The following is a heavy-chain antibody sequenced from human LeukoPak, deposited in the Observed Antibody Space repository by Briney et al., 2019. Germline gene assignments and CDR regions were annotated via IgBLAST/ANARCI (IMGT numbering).Heavy chain of an antibody. CDR3: ARDHNYAFDN. D-gene: IGHD1-1*01. J-gene: IGHJ4*02. V-gene: IGHV3-48*04. CDR2: IGIDSGNT. CDR1: GFPFSDYS. Sequence: GGSLSLSCTASGFPFSDYSMDWVRQAPEKGLEWISYIGIDSGNTKYADSVRGRFTFSADNAKNSLFLQMNGLRVEDTAVYYCARDHNYAFDNWGQGTLVSVSS.